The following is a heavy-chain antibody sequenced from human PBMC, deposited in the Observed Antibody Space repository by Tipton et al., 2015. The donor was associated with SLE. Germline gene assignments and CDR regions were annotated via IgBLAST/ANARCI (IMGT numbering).Heavy chain of an antibody. V-gene: IGHV4-59*01. J-gene: IGHJ4*02. CDR1: DGSISSYY. CDR2: IYYSGST. CDR3: ARGRDFWSGYYT. D-gene: IGHD3-3*01. Sequence: TLSLTCTVSDGSISSYYWSWIRQPPGKGLEWIGYIYYSGSTNYNPSLKSRVTISVDTSKNQFSLKLSSVTAADTAVYYCARGRDFWSGYYTWGQGTLVTVSS.